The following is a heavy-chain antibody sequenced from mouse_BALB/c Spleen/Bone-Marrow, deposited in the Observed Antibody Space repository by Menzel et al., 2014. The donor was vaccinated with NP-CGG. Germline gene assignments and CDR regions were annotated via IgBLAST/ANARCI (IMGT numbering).Heavy chain of an antibody. D-gene: IGHD2-3*01. CDR2: IYPGGGYS. CDR1: GYTFTNNW. J-gene: IGHJ4*01. Sequence: VQLQQSGAELVRPGTSVKISCKASGYTFTNNWLGWIKQRPGHGLEWIGDIYPGGGYSNYNEKFKGKVTLTADTSSSTAYMQLSSLTSEDSAVHFCARRGDGYPFYGMDYWGQGTSVTVSS. CDR3: ARRGDGYPFYGMDY. V-gene: IGHV1-63*02.